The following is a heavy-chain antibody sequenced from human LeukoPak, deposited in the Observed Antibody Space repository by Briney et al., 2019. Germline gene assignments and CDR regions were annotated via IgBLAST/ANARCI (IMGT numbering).Heavy chain of an antibody. CDR2: IYTSGNT. D-gene: IGHD3-10*01. CDR1: DGSISSYY. CDR3: ARGGYYGSGNDFRFDP. V-gene: IGHV4-4*07. J-gene: IGHJ5*02. Sequence: SETLSLTCTVSDGSISSYYWSWIRQPAGKGLEWIGRIYTSGNTNYNPSLKSRVTISVDTSKNQFSLKLSSVTAADTAIYYCARGGYYGSGNDFRFDPWGQGTLVTVSS.